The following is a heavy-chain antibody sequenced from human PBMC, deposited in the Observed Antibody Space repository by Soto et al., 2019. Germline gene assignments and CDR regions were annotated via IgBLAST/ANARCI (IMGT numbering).Heavy chain of an antibody. CDR2: INPTGVAT. D-gene: IGHD1-1*01. CDR1: GYTFTIYY. Sequence: QVQLVQSGAEVKKPGASVIVSCKASGYTFTIYYIQWVRQAPGQGLEWMGRINPTGVATSYAQKFQGRVTMTSDTSTSTVYKEVNSLRSEDTAVYYCARAFAPYKSGDFWGQGTLVTVSS. J-gene: IGHJ4*02. V-gene: IGHV1-46*01. CDR3: ARAFAPYKSGDF.